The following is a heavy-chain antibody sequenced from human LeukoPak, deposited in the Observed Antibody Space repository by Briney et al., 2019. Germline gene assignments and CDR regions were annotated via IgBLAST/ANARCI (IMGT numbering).Heavy chain of an antibody. D-gene: IGHD3-10*01. CDR2: INHSGST. Sequence: SETLSLTCAVYGGSFRGYYWSGIREPPGKGLEWIGEINHSGSTNYNPSLKSRVTISVDTSKNQFSLKLSSVTAADTAVYYCARAPYGSGSYHYWGQGTLVTVSS. CDR3: ARAPYGSGSYHY. V-gene: IGHV4-34*01. J-gene: IGHJ4*02. CDR1: GGSFRGYY.